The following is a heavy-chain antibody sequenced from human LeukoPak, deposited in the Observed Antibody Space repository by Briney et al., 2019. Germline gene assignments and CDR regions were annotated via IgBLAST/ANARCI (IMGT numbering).Heavy chain of an antibody. CDR3: ARGYSGYDRRGKNYYYYYMDV. J-gene: IGHJ6*03. V-gene: IGHV4-39*01. Sequence: PSETLSLTCTVSRGSISDSNYYWGWIRQPPGKGLEWIGSVSYSGSTLYSPSLKSQVTMSVDASKNQFSLKLSSVTAADTAVYYCARGYSGYDRRGKNYYYYYMDVWGKGTTVTVFS. CDR1: RGSISDSNYY. D-gene: IGHD5-12*01. CDR2: VSYSGST.